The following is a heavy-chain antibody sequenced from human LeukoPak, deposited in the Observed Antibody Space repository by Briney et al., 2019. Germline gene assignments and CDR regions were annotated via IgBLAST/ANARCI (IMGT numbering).Heavy chain of an antibody. CDR3: AGEYYDILTSQSN. CDR1: GGSFSGHY. Sequence: PSETLSLTCAVYGGSFSGHYWSWIRQPPGKGLEWIGEINHSGSTNYNPSLKSRVTISVDTSKNQFSLKLSSVTAADTAVYYCAGEYYDILTSQSNWGQGTLVTVSS. J-gene: IGHJ4*02. V-gene: IGHV4-34*01. D-gene: IGHD3-9*01. CDR2: INHSGST.